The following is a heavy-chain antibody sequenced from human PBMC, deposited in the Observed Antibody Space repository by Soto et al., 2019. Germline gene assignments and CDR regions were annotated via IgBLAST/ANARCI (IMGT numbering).Heavy chain of an antibody. D-gene: IGHD2-2*01. CDR3: TKALYCSSTSCYSGGDTFHI. CDR2: ISGSGGST. V-gene: IGHV3-23*01. J-gene: IGHJ3*02. Sequence: GGSLRLSCAASGFTFSSYAMSWVRQAPGKGLEWVSTISGSGGSTYYANSVKGRFTISRDNSKNTLSLQMNSLRAEDTAVYYCTKALYCSSTSCYSGGDTFHIWGQGTMVTVSS. CDR1: GFTFSSYA.